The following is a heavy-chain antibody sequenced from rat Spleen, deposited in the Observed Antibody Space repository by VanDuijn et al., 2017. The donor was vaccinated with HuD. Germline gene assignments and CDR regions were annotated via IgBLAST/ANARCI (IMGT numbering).Heavy chain of an antibody. CDR3: ARDLDGYFDY. CDR2: IQSGGST. V-gene: IGHV2-30*01. Sequence: QVQLKESGPGLVQPSQTLSLTCTVSGFSLTSYNVHWVRQPTGKGLEWMGRIQSGGSTDYNSALKSRLSISRDTSKNQVFLKMNSLQSEDTTTYYCARDLDGYFDYWGQGVMVTVSS. J-gene: IGHJ2*01. CDR1: GFSLTSYN. D-gene: IGHD1-12*03.